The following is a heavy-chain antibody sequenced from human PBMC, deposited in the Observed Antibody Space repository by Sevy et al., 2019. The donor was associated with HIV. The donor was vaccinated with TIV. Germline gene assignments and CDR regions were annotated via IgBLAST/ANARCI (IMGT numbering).Heavy chain of an antibody. CDR3: ATTKDYYDSSGYPFDY. CDR2: FDPEDGKR. CDR1: GYTLTELS. J-gene: IGHJ4*02. D-gene: IGHD3-22*01. Sequence: ASVKVSGKVSGYTLTELSMHWVRQAPGKGLEWVGTFDPEDGKRIYAQKFKGRLTMTEDTSTETAYMELNSLRSDDTAVYYCATTKDYYDSSGYPFDYWGQGTQVTVSS. V-gene: IGHV1-24*01.